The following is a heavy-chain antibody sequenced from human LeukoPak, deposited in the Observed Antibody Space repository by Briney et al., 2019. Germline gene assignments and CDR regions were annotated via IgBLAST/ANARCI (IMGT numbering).Heavy chain of an antibody. CDR3: ARDYDFWSGYYMSYFDY. V-gene: IGHV1-2*02. CDR2: INPNSGGT. Sequence: ASVKVSCKASGYTFTGYYMHWVRQAPGQGLEWMGWINPNSGGTNYAQKFQGRVTMTRDTSISTAYMELSRLRSDDTAVYYCARDYDFWSGYYMSYFDYWGQGTLVTVSS. CDR1: GYTFTGYY. J-gene: IGHJ4*02. D-gene: IGHD3-3*01.